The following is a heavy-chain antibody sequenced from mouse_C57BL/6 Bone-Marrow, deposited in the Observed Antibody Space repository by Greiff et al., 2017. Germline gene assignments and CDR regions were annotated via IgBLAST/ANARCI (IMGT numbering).Heavy chain of an antibody. D-gene: IGHD2-4*01. CDR3: ARRPYDCNYLYFDV. CDR1: GFTFNSYG. Sequence: EVQLVESGGDLVKPGGSLKLSCAASGFTFNSYGMSWVRPTPDKRLEWVATISSGGSYTYYPDGVKGRFTISRDNAKNTLYLQMSSLKSEDTSMYYCARRPYDCNYLYFDVWGTGTTVTVSS. J-gene: IGHJ1*03. V-gene: IGHV5-6*01. CDR2: ISSGGSYT.